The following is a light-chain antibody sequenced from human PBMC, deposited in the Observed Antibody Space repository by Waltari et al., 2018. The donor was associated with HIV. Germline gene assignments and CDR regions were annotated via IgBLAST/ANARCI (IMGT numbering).Light chain of an antibody. J-gene: IGLJ2*01. V-gene: IGLV2-14*03. CDR1: SNDVGGYNY. CDR3: ESYTSTSVGV. CDR2: DVS. Sequence: QSALTQPASVSGSPGQSITISCTGSSNDVGGYNYVSWYQQHPGKAPRLMIYDVSTRPSGVSDRFPGSKSGDTASLTISGRRPEEEADYYCESYTSTSVGVFGGGPRLTVL.